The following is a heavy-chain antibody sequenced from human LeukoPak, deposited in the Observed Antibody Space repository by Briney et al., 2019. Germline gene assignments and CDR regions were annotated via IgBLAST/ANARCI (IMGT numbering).Heavy chain of an antibody. CDR1: GDSVSSTTAA. V-gene: IGHV6-1*01. Sequence: SQTLSLTCAISGDSVSSTTAAWNWIRQSPSRGLEWLGRTYYRSKWYNDYAVSVRSRITINPDTSKNQFSLHLNSVTPEDTAVYYCARDLPPRAAGVTGPFESWGQGNLVTVSS. J-gene: IGHJ4*02. CDR2: TYYRSKWYN. CDR3: ARDLPPRAAGVTGPFES. D-gene: IGHD6-13*01.